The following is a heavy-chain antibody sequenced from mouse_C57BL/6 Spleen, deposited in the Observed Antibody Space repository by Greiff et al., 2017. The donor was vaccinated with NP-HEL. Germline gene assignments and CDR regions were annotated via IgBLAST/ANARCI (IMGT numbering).Heavy chain of an antibody. CDR1: GYAFSSYW. V-gene: IGHV1-80*01. CDR2: IYPGDGDT. CDR3: TRQDYCGGSLAWFAY. J-gene: IGHJ3*01. D-gene: IGHD1-1*01. Sequence: VQLQQSGAELVKPGASVKISCKASGYAFSSYWMNWVKQRPGKGLEWIGQIYPGDGDTNYNGKFKGKATLTADKSSSTAYMQLSSLTSEDSAVYFCTRQDYCGGSLAWFAYWGQGTLVTVSA.